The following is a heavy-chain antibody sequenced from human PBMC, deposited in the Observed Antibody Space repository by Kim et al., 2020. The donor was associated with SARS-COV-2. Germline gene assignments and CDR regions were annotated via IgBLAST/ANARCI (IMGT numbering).Heavy chain of an antibody. J-gene: IGHJ4*02. Sequence: ASVKVSCRASGYTFTSFEINWVRQATGQGLEWMGWMNPKSGNKGYAQKFQGRVTMTRDTSITTAYMELSSLRSEDTAVYYCALSGSGSYYYFDYWGQGTLVTVSS. CDR1: GYTFTSFE. D-gene: IGHD1-26*01. V-gene: IGHV1-8*01. CDR3: ALSGSGSYYYFDY. CDR2: MNPKSGNK.